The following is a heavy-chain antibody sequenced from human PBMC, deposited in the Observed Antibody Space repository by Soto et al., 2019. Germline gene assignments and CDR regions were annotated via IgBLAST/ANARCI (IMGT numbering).Heavy chain of an antibody. D-gene: IGHD1-1*01. Sequence: QVQLQESGPGLVKPSETLSLTCTVSGASISSYYWSWIRQPPGKGLEWIGYVYYSGSTNYNPSLKSRVTISVDTSKNQFSLKLSSVTAADTSMYYCGRDTTPSLWGQGTLVTVSS. V-gene: IGHV4-59*01. CDR3: GRDTTPSL. J-gene: IGHJ4*02. CDR2: VYYSGST. CDR1: GASISSYY.